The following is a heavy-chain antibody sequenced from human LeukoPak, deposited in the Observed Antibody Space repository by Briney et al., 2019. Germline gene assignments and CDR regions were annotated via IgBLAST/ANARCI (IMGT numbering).Heavy chain of an antibody. CDR3: AKAGYSYGYGYNWFDP. CDR1: GFTFSSYA. V-gene: IGHV3-23*01. Sequence: GGSLRLSCAASGFTFSSYAMSWVRQAPGKGLEWVSAISGSGGSTHYADSVKGRFTISRDNSKNTLYLQMNSLRAEDTAVYYCAKAGYSYGYGYNWFDPWGQGTLVTVSS. J-gene: IGHJ5*02. D-gene: IGHD5-18*01. CDR2: ISGSGGST.